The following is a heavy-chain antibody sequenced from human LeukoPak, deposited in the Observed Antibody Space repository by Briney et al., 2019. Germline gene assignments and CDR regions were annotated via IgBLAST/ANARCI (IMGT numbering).Heavy chain of an antibody. J-gene: IGHJ4*02. V-gene: IGHV3-23*01. Sequence: GGSLRLSCAASGLTFSSYAMSWVRQAPGKGLKWVSAISGSGGSTYYADSVKGRFTISRDNSKNTLYLQMNSLRAEDTAVYYCAKDGFRWSRVADYFDSWGQGTLVTVSS. CDR2: ISGSGGST. CDR1: GLTFSSYA. CDR3: AKDGFRWSRVADYFDS. D-gene: IGHD4-23*01.